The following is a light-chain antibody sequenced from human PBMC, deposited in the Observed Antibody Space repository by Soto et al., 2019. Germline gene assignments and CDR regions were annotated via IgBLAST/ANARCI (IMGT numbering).Light chain of an antibody. V-gene: IGKV3-20*01. CDR3: QQYGSSPRT. J-gene: IGKJ1*01. Sequence: EIVLTQSPGTLSLSPGERATLSCRASQSVGSSYLAWYQHKPGQAPRLLIYGASSRTTGIPDRFSGSGFGTDFTLPIRRLEPEDFAVYYCQQYGSSPRTFGQGTKVEIK. CDR2: GAS. CDR1: QSVGSSY.